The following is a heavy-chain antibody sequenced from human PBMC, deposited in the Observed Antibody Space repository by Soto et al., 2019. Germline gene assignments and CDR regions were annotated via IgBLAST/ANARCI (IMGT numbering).Heavy chain of an antibody. D-gene: IGHD4-17*01. J-gene: IGHJ4*02. Sequence: GESLKISCKGSGSSVTSYWIGWVLQMPGKGLEWMGRIDPSDSYTNYSPSFQGHVTISDDKSISTAYLQWSSLRAEDTAAYYCARETPLHPDYGENPFSDYWGQGTLVTVSS. V-gene: IGHV5-10-1*01. CDR1: GSSVTSYW. CDR2: IDPSDSYT. CDR3: ARETPLHPDYGENPFSDY.